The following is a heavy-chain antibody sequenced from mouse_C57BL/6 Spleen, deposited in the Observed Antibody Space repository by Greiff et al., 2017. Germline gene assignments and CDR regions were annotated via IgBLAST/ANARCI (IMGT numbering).Heavy chain of an antibody. CDR3: ARSSYDGYSIFDD. CDR2: INPNNGGT. CDR1: GYTFTDYY. Sequence: EVQLQQSGPELVKPGASVQISCKASGYTFTDYYMNWVKQSHGKSLEWIGDINPNNGGTSYNQTFTGKATLTVVKSSSTAYMELRSLTSEDSAVYYCARSSYDGYSIFDDWGQGNTLTVAS. J-gene: IGHJ2*01. V-gene: IGHV1-26*01. D-gene: IGHD2-3*01.